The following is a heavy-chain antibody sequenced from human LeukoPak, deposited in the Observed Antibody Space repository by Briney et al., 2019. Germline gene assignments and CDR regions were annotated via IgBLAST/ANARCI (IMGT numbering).Heavy chain of an antibody. CDR2: MSGHGHNA. Sequence: GGSLRLSCAASGFTFDTHARSWVRQAPGKGLEWISTMSGHGHNAYYADSVKGRFTISRDNSKNTLYLHMNSLRAEDTAVYYCARDEEVVPAAMEYSSSWYIFDYWGQGTLVTVSS. CDR1: GFTFDTHA. CDR3: ARDEEVVPAAMEYSSSWYIFDY. V-gene: IGHV3-23*01. D-gene: IGHD2-2*01. J-gene: IGHJ4*02.